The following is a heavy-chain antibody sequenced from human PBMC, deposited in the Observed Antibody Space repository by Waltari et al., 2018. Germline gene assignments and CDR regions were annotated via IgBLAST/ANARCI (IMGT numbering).Heavy chain of an antibody. V-gene: IGHV1-46*01. CDR3: ALDTGALWMDV. D-gene: IGHD2-21*01. J-gene: IGHJ6*02. CDR1: EYTFTSSY. Sequence: QVQLVQSGAEVKKPGASVKISCKTSEYTFTSSYIHWVRQAPGQGLEWMGIINPRGGSTIYAQKFQGRVTMTRDTSTSTVYMELSRLRSEDTAVYYCALDTGALWMDVWGQGTTVTVSS. CDR2: INPRGGST.